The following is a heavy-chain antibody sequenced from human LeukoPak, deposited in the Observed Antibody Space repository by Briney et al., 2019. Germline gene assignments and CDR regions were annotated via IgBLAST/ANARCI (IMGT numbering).Heavy chain of an antibody. V-gene: IGHV4-34*01. CDR2: INHSGSI. Sequence: PSETLSLTCAVYDGSFSGYYWSWIRQPPGKGPEWIGEINHSGSINYNPSLKSRVTISVDTSKNQFSLILSSVTAADTALYYCARGSSNYALDYWGQGTLVTVSS. CDR1: DGSFSGYY. CDR3: ARGSSNYALDY. D-gene: IGHD4-11*01. J-gene: IGHJ4*02.